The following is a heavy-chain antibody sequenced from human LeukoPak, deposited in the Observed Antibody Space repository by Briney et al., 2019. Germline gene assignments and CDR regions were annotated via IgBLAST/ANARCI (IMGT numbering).Heavy chain of an antibody. V-gene: IGHV3-23*01. Sequence: GGSLRLSCAASGFTFSSYAMSWVRQAPGKGLEWVSAISGSGGSTYYADSVKGRSTISRDNSKNTLYLQMNSLRAEDTAVYYCAKDRVGYCSSTSCPFGYWGQGTLVTVSS. J-gene: IGHJ4*02. CDR2: ISGSGGST. CDR1: GFTFSSYA. CDR3: AKDRVGYCSSTSCPFGY. D-gene: IGHD2-2*01.